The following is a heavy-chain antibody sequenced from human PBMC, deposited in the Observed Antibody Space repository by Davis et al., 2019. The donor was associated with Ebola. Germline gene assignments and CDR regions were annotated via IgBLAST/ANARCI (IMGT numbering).Heavy chain of an antibody. J-gene: IGHJ4*02. Sequence: GESLKISCAASGFTLSDHYMDWVRQTPGMGLEWVARTRNKANSYSTEYAASVKGRFTISRDDSKSSLYRQMNSLRAEDTAVYYCARDSLWGSYFDYWGQGTLVTVSS. V-gene: IGHV3-72*01. D-gene: IGHD3-16*01. CDR1: GFTLSDHY. CDR2: TRNKANSYST. CDR3: ARDSLWGSYFDY.